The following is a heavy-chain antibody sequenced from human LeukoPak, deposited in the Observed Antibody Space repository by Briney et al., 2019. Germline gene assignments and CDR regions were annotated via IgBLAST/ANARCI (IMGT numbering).Heavy chain of an antibody. CDR2: IIPIFGTA. CDR1: GGTFSSYA. Sequence: SVKVSCKASGGTFSSYAISWVRQAPGQGLEWMGGIIPIFGTANYAQKFQGRVTITTDESTSTAYMELSSLRSEDTAVYYCAREYSSTPNNWFDPWGQGTLVTVSS. D-gene: IGHD6-13*01. V-gene: IGHV1-69*05. CDR3: AREYSSTPNNWFDP. J-gene: IGHJ5*02.